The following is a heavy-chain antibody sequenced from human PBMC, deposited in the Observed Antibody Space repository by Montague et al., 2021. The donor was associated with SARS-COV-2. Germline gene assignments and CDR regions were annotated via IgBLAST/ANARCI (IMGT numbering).Heavy chain of an antibody. CDR1: GFSISTGYY. Sequence: SETLSLTCSVSGFSISTGYYWGWLRQPPGKGLEWIGEIYVSGSTFYNPSLKSRLSISLDTSKNSFSLRLTSMTAADTAMYYCARGLGFDDYWGQGIPVTVSS. CDR2: IYVSGST. V-gene: IGHV4-38-2*02. D-gene: IGHD7-27*01. CDR3: ARGLGFDDY. J-gene: IGHJ4*02.